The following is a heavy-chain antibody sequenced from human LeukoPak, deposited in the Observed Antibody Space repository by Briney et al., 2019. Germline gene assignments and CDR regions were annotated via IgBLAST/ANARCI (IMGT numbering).Heavy chain of an antibody. J-gene: IGHJ4*02. V-gene: IGHV3-64*01. Sequence: GGSLRLSCAASGFTFSSYAMHWVRQAPGKGLEYVSTISSNGGGTYYANSVKGRFSSSRDNSKNTLYLQMGSLRAEDLAVYYCASGLLTGDAYWGQGTLVTVSS. CDR1: GFTFSSYA. CDR2: ISSNGGGT. CDR3: ASGLLTGDAY. D-gene: IGHD7-27*01.